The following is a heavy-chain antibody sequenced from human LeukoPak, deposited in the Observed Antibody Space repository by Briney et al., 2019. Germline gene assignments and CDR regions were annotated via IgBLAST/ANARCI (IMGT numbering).Heavy chain of an antibody. J-gene: IGHJ4*02. V-gene: IGHV4-59*01. CDR1: GGSISSYY. Sequence: PSETLSLTCTVSGGSISSYYWSWIRQPPGKGLEWTGYIYYSGSTIYNPSLKCRVTISVDTSKNQFSLKLSSVTAADTAVYYCARYGDYVFDLWGQGTLVTVSS. D-gene: IGHD4-17*01. CDR3: ARYGDYVFDL. CDR2: IYYSGST.